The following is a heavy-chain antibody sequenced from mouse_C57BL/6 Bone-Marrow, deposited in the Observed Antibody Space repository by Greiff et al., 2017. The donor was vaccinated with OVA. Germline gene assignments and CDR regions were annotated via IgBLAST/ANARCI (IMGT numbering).Heavy chain of an antibody. Sequence: VQLQQSVAELVRPGASVKLSCTASGFNIKNTYMHWVKQRPEQGLEWIGRIDPANGNTKYAPKFQGKATITADTSSNTAYLQLRSLTSEATAIYYWANRVITTVVARNNAMDYWGQGTSVTVSA. CDR2: IDPANGNT. J-gene: IGHJ4*01. D-gene: IGHD1-1*01. CDR3: ANRVITTVVARNNAMDY. V-gene: IGHV14-3*01. CDR1: GFNIKNTY.